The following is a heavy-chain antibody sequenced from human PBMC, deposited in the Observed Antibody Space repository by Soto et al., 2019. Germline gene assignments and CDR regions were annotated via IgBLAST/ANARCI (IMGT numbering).Heavy chain of an antibody. CDR3: ARLLAYCGGDCYSFDY. D-gene: IGHD2-21*02. V-gene: IGHV1-69*13. Sequence: SVKVSCKASGGTFSSYAISWVRQAPGQGLEWMGGIIPIFGTANYAQKFQGRVTITADESTSTAYMELSSLRSEDTAVYYCARLLAYCGGDCYSFDYWGQGTLVTVSS. CDR2: IIPIFGTA. J-gene: IGHJ4*02. CDR1: GGTFSSYA.